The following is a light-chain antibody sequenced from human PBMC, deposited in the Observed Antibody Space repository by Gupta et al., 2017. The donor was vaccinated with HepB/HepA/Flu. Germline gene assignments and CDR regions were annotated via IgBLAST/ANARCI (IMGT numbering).Light chain of an antibody. CDR1: QSISSY. V-gene: IGKV1-39*01. CDR3: QQSYSTPPIT. J-gene: IGKJ5*01. Sequence: DIQMTQSPSSLSASVGDRVTITCRASQSISSYLNWYQQKPGKAPKVLIYAASSLQSGVPSRFSGSGYGTDFTLTISSRQPEDFATYYCQQSYSTPPITFGQGTRLEIK. CDR2: AAS.